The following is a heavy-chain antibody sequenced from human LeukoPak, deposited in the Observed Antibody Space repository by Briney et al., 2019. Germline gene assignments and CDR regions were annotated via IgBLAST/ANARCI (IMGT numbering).Heavy chain of an antibody. J-gene: IGHJ4*02. Sequence: PGGSRRLSCAASGFTFDDYAMHWVRQAPGKGLEWVSGISWNSGSIGYADSVKGRFTISRDNAKNSLYLQMNSLRAEDTALYYCAKGENWNYEDYFDYWGQGTLVTVSS. D-gene: IGHD1-7*01. V-gene: IGHV3-9*01. CDR3: AKGENWNYEDYFDY. CDR1: GFTFDDYA. CDR2: ISWNSGSI.